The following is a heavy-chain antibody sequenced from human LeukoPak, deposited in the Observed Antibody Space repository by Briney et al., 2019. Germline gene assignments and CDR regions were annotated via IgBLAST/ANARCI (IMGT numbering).Heavy chain of an antibody. CDR1: GLSFSSYW. CDR2: IKQEGSEK. V-gene: IGHV3-7*01. CDR3: ARLVTTRFDY. D-gene: IGHD2-21*02. Sequence: GGSLRLSCAASGLSFSSYWMTWVRQAPGKGLEWVANIKQEGSEKYYVDSVKGRFTISRDNAKNSLYLQMNNLRAEDTAVYYCARLVTTRFDYWGQGTLVTVSS. J-gene: IGHJ4*02.